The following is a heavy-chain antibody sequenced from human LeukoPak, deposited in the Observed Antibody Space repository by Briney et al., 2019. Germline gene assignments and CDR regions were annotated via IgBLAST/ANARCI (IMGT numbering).Heavy chain of an antibody. J-gene: IGHJ3*02. D-gene: IGHD4-23*01. CDR1: GFTFSSYW. Sequence: GGSLRLSCAASGFTFSSYWMHWVRQAPGKGLEWVSGISWNSGSIGYADSVKGRFTISRDNAKNSLYLQMNSLRAEDTALYYCAKDKNGYGGNSVGAFDIWGQGTMVTVSS. V-gene: IGHV3-9*01. CDR3: AKDKNGYGGNSVGAFDI. CDR2: ISWNSGSI.